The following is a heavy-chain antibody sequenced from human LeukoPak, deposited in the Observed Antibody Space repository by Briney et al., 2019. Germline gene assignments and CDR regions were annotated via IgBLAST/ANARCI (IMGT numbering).Heavy chain of an antibody. J-gene: IGHJ4*02. CDR1: GGSISDYY. CDR3: ARVGSSSIRGSFDY. CDR2: IYHSGTT. V-gene: IGHV4-59*08. D-gene: IGHD6-6*01. Sequence: PSETLSLTCTVSGGSISDYYWSWIRQSPGKGLEWIGYIYHSGTTNYNPSLKSRVTISVDTSKNQFSLKLSSVTAADTAVYYCARVGSSSIRGSFDYWGQGTLVTVSS.